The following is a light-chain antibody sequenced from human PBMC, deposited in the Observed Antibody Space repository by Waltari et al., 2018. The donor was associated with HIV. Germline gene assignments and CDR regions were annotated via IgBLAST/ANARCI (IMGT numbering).Light chain of an antibody. Sequence: SSEVTQAPAVSVALGQTVRITCQGDSLRSYYASWYQQKPGQAPVLVIYGKNNRPSGIPDRFSGSSSGNTASLTITGAQAEDEADYYCNSRDSSGNHVVFGGGTKLTAL. V-gene: IGLV3-19*01. J-gene: IGLJ2*01. CDR3: NSRDSSGNHVV. CDR1: SLRSYY. CDR2: GKN.